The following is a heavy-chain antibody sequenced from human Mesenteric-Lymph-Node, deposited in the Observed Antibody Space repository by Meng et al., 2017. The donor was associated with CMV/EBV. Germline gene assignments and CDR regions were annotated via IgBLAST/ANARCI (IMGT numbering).Heavy chain of an antibody. CDR3: AKGGSVIEDY. CDR1: GFAVSDNY. V-gene: IGHV3-53*01. D-gene: IGHD2/OR15-2a*01. J-gene: IGHJ4*02. CDR2: MNSGGGT. Sequence: GESLKISCAASGFAVSDNYMSWVRQAPGKGLEWVSVMNSGGGTHYTDSVKGRFTISRDNAKNSLYLQMNSLRAEDTAVYYCAKGGSVIEDYWGQGTLVTVSS.